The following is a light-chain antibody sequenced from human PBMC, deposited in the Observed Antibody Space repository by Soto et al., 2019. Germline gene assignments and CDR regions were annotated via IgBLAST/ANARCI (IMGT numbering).Light chain of an antibody. CDR1: TSDVGGYDY. Sequence: QSALTQPASVSGSPGQSITISCTGTTSDVGGYDYVSWYQQHPGRAPKIIIYEVSRRPSGVSDRFSGSKSGNTASLSISGLQAEDEADYYCISYTTDTTVVFGGGTNSPS. CDR3: ISYTTDTTVV. CDR2: EVS. V-gene: IGLV2-14*01. J-gene: IGLJ2*01.